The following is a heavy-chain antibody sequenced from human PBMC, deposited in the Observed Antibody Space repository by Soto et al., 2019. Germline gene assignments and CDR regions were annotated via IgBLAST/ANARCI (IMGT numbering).Heavy chain of an antibody. Sequence: EVPLVESGGDLIQPGGSLRLSCAASGFIFSNSYMSWVRQAPGKGLEWVSVIYSGGSTYYADSVKGRFTISRDNPKNTLYLQMNSLRAEDTALYYCARSDSSGWSNFDYWGQGTLVTVSS. CDR1: GFIFSNSY. D-gene: IGHD6-19*01. J-gene: IGHJ4*02. CDR2: IYSGGST. V-gene: IGHV3-53*01. CDR3: ARSDSSGWSNFDY.